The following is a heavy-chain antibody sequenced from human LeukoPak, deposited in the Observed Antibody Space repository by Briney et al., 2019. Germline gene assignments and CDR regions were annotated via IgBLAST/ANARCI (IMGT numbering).Heavy chain of an antibody. CDR1: GFTFSSYG. D-gene: IGHD6-19*01. J-gene: IGHJ2*01. CDR3: ARDMEQWLVQDWYFDL. Sequence: GRSLRLSCAASGFTFSSYGMHWVRQAPGKGLEWVAVIRYDGRNKYYADSVKGRFTISRDNSKNTLFLQMNILRAEDTAVYYCARDMEQWLVQDWYFDLWGRGTLVTVSS. CDR2: IRYDGRNK. V-gene: IGHV3-33*01.